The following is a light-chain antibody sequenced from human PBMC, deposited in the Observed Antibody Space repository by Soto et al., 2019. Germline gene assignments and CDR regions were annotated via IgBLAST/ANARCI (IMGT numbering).Light chain of an antibody. V-gene: IGLV3-1*01. J-gene: IGLJ2*01. Sequence: SYELTQAPSVSVSPGQTASITCSGDKLGDKYACWYQQKPGQSPVLVIYQDSKRPSGIPERFSGSNSGNTATLTISGTQAMDEADYYCQAWDSIYVVFGGGTKVTVL. CDR2: QDS. CDR1: KLGDKY. CDR3: QAWDSIYVV.